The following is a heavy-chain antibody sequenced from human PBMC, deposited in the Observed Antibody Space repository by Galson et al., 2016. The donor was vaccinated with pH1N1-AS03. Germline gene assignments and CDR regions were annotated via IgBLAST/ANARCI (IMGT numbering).Heavy chain of an antibody. CDR1: GFTFSKYA. CDR2: IGVSGIRT. V-gene: IGHV3-23*01. D-gene: IGHD3-10*01. Sequence: SLRLSCAASGFTFSKYAMTWVRQAPRKGLEWVSVIGVSGIRTQYADSVKGRFTISRDNSKSTVYLQMNSLRAEDTAVYYCARDLLKYYIDSGSNAPGYWGLGTLVTVSS. J-gene: IGHJ1*01. CDR3: ARDLLKYYIDSGSNAPGY.